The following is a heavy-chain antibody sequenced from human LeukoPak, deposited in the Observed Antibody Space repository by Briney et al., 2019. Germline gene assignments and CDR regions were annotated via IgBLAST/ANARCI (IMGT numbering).Heavy chain of an antibody. V-gene: IGHV4-39*01. CDR3: ARQDIVVVPAAYNWFDP. D-gene: IGHD2-2*01. J-gene: IGHJ5*02. CDR2: IYYSGST. CDR1: GGSISSSSYY. Sequence: SETLSLTCTVSGGSISSSSYYWGWIRQPPGKGLEWIGSIYYSGSTYYNPSPKSRVTISVDTSKNQFSLKLSSVTAADTAVYYCARQDIVVVPAAYNWFDPWGQGTLVTVSS.